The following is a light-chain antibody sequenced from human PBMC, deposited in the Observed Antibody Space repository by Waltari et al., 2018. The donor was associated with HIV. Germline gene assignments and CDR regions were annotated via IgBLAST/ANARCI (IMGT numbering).Light chain of an antibody. J-gene: IGLJ3*02. CDR2: DVS. V-gene: IGLV2-11*01. Sequence: QSALTQPRSVSGSPGQSVTISCTGTSSDVGGYNYVSWYQQNPGKAPKFIIYDVSKRPSGVPDRFSGSKAGNTASLTISGLQAEDEADYYCCSYAGSYPLVFGGGTKLTVL. CDR3: CSYAGSYPLV. CDR1: SSDVGGYNY.